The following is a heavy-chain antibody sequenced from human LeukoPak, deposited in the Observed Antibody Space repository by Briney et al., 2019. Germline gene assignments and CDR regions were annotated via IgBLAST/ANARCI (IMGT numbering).Heavy chain of an antibody. Sequence: PSETLSLTCTVSGGSISSTSYYWAWIRQPPGRGLEWIGSIDYSGTTYYNPSRKSRVTISVDTSKNQFSLKLSSVTAADTAKYFCARRGQAAGSKGAFDYWGQGTLVTVSS. J-gene: IGHJ4*02. CDR1: GGSISSTSYY. D-gene: IGHD6-13*01. CDR2: IDYSGTT. V-gene: IGHV4-39*01. CDR3: ARRGQAAGSKGAFDY.